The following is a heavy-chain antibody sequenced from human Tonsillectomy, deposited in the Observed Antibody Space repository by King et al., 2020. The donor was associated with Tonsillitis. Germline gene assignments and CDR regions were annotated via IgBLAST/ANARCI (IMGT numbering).Heavy chain of an antibody. CDR1: GFTFSSYA. V-gene: IGHV3-23*04. Sequence: QLVQSGGGLVQPGGSLRLSCAASGFTFSSYAMSWVRQAPGKGLEWVSAISGSGGSTYYADSVKGRFTISRDNSKNTLYLQMNSLRAEDPAVYYWARANYGSGRNFDYWGQGTLVTVSS. J-gene: IGHJ4*02. CDR3: ARANYGSGRNFDY. D-gene: IGHD3-10*01. CDR2: ISGSGGST.